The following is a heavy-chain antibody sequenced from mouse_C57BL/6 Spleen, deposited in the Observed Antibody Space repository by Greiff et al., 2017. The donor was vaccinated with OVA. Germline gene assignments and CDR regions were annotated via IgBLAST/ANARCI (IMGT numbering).Heavy chain of an antibody. Sequence: EVQLVESGGGLVQPGGSLKLSCAASGFTFSDYYMYWVRQTPEKRLEWVAYISNGGGSTYYPDTVKGRFTISRDNAKNTLYLQMSRLKSEDTAMYYCARPFYDYDSAWFAYWGQGTLVTVSA. CDR1: GFTFSDYY. D-gene: IGHD2-4*01. CDR2: ISNGGGST. J-gene: IGHJ3*01. V-gene: IGHV5-12*01. CDR3: ARPFYDYDSAWFAY.